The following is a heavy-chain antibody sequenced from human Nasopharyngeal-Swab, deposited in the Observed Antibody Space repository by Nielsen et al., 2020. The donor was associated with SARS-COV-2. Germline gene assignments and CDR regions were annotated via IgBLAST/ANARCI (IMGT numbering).Heavy chain of an antibody. CDR2: ITSIGSDI. V-gene: IGHV3-21*01. Sequence: GESLKISCAASGFPFSNYTMTWVRQTPGKGLEWVSYITSIGSDIHYADSVKGHFTISRDDAKNSLYLQMNRLRVEDTAVYYCARDGGLTGFNFLGQGTLVTVSS. CDR3: ARDGGLTGFNF. CDR1: GFPFSNYT. J-gene: IGHJ4*02. D-gene: IGHD3-9*01.